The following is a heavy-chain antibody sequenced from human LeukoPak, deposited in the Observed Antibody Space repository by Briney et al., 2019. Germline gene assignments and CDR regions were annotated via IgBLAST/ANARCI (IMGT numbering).Heavy chain of an antibody. CDR3: ASPQYCYDSSGYHI. Sequence: ASVKVSCKASGYTFTSYGISWVRQAPGQRLEWMGWINAGNGNTKYSQKFQGRVTITRDTSASTAYMELSSLRSEDTAVYYCASPQYCYDSSGYHIWGQGTLVTVSS. D-gene: IGHD3-22*01. J-gene: IGHJ4*02. CDR1: GYTFTSYG. V-gene: IGHV1-3*01. CDR2: INAGNGNT.